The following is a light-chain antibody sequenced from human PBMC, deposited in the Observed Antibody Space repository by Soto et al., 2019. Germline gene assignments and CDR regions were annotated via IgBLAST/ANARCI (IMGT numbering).Light chain of an antibody. Sequence: SYELTQPPSVSVAPGQTARITCGGNNIGSKSVHWYQQKPGQAPILVVYDDNDRPSGIPERFSGSNSGNTATLTISRVEAGDEADYYCQVWDAGSHHPDVFGPGTKLTVL. CDR3: QVWDAGSHHPDV. V-gene: IGLV3-21*02. CDR1: NIGSKS. J-gene: IGLJ1*01. CDR2: DDN.